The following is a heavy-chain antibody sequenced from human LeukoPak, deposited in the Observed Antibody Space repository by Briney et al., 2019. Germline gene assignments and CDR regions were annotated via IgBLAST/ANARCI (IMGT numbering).Heavy chain of an antibody. CDR2: ISGSGVST. V-gene: IGHV3-23*01. CDR1: GFTVSSTY. CDR3: AKDLNNSPY. Sequence: QSGGSLRLSCAASGFTVSSTYMRWVRQSPGKGLECVSGISGSGVSTYSADPVKGRFTISRDNSKNPLFLQLNSLRADDTALYFWAKDLNNSPYWGQGTLVTVSS. J-gene: IGHJ4*02. D-gene: IGHD4-23*01.